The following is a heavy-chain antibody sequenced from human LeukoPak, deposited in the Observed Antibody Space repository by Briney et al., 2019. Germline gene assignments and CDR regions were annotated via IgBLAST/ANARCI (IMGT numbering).Heavy chain of an antibody. V-gene: IGHV3-48*03. CDR2: ISSSGSTI. CDR1: GFTFSSYE. Sequence: GGSLGLSCAASGFTFSSYEMNWVRQAPGKGLEWVSYISSSGSTIYYADSVKGRFTISRDNAKNSLYLQMNSLRAEDTAVYYCARDLPYDFWSGYYTDFDYWGQGTLVTVSS. CDR3: ARDLPYDFWSGYYTDFDY. D-gene: IGHD3-3*01. J-gene: IGHJ4*02.